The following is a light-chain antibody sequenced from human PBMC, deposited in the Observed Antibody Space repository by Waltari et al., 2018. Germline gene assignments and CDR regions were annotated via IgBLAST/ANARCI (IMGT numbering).Light chain of an antibody. CDR1: QSVKSN. V-gene: IGKV3-15*01. J-gene: IGKJ1*01. Sequence: EIVMTQSPATLSVSPGDRATLSCRASQSVKSNLAWYQQRPGQPPRLLIYGASSRAIGVPDRFSGSGSGTDFNLTISSLQSEDVAVYYCQEYQTWLRGTFGQGTKVDIK. CDR3: QEYQTWLRGT. CDR2: GAS.